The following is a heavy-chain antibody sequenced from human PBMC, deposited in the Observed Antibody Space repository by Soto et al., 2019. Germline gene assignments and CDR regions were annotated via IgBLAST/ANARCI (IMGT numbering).Heavy chain of an antibody. Sequence: SETLSLTCTVSGGSISSGDYYWSWIRQPPGKGQERIGYIYYRGSTYNNPSLKRRVTISEDTSKNQFSLKLSSVTAADTAVYYCARAFAIDWYTYYFDYWGQGPLVTVSS. D-gene: IGHD3-9*01. CDR3: ARAFAIDWYTYYFDY. V-gene: IGHV4-30-4*01. J-gene: IGHJ4*02. CDR2: IYYRGST. CDR1: GGSISSGDYY.